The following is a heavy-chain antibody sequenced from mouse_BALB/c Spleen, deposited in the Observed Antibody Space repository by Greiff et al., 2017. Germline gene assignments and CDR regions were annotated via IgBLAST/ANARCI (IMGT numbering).Heavy chain of an antibody. Sequence: EVMLVESGGGLVKPGGSLKLSCAASGFAFSSYDMSWVRQTPEKRLEWVAYISSGGGSTYYPDTVKGRFTISRDNAKNTLYLQMSSLKSEDTAMYYCARRYYYGPYAMDYWGQGTSVTVSS. V-gene: IGHV5-12-1*01. CDR3: ARRYYYGPYAMDY. J-gene: IGHJ4*01. CDR1: GFAFSSYD. D-gene: IGHD1-1*01. CDR2: ISSGGGST.